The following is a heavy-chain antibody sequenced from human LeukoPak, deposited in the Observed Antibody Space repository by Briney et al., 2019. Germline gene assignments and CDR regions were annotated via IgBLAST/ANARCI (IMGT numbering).Heavy chain of an antibody. CDR3: AKVIAGAGIAFDY. V-gene: IGHV3-23*01. CDR2: ISRSGGST. J-gene: IGHJ4*02. Sequence: PGGSLRLSCAASGFTFSSYAMSWVRQAPGKGLEWVSAISRSGGSTYYADSVKGRFTISRDNAKNTLYLQMNSLRAEDTAVYYCAKVIAGAGIAFDYWGQGTLVTVSS. CDR1: GFTFSSYA. D-gene: IGHD6-19*01.